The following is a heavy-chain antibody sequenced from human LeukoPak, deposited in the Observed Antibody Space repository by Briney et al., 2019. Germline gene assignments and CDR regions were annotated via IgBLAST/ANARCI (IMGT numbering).Heavy chain of an antibody. V-gene: IGHV3-7*01. CDR2: IKQDGSDK. CDR1: GFTFNRHW. D-gene: IGHD5/OR15-5a*01. Sequence: PGGSLRLSCAAPGFTFNRHWMSWVRQAPGKGLEWVASIKQDGSDKYYVDSVKGRFIISRDNAKNPLSLQMNSLRAEDTAMYYCARLLDESTIYDLRGQGTLVTVSS. J-gene: IGHJ5*02. CDR3: ARLLDESTIYDL.